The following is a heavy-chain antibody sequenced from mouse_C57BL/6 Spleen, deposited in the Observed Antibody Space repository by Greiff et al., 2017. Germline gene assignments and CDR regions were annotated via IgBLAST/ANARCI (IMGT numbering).Heavy chain of an antibody. CDR3: ARGDGYYVGYFEV. J-gene: IGHJ1*03. V-gene: IGHV5-17*01. CDR1: GFTFSDYG. D-gene: IGHD2-3*01. CDR2: ISSGSSTI. Sequence: DVQLVESGGGLVKPGGSLKLSCAASGFTFSDYGMNWVRQAPEKGLEWVAYISSGSSTIYYADTVKGRFTITSDNANNTLFLQMTSRRSEDTAMYYCARGDGYYVGYFEVWGTGTTVTVSS.